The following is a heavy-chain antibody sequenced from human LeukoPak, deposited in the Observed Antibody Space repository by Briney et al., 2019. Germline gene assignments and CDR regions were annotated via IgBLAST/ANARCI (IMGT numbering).Heavy chain of an antibody. D-gene: IGHD3-10*01. CDR3: VYMVRGVISG. V-gene: IGHV4-39*01. Sequence: SETLSLTCTVSGGSISSSSYYWGWIRQPPGKGLEWIGITSYSGSTYYNPSLKSRVTISVDTSKNQFSLKLSSVTAADTAIYYCVYMVRGVISGWGQGTLVTVSS. CDR1: GGSISSSSYY. J-gene: IGHJ4*02. CDR2: TSYSGST.